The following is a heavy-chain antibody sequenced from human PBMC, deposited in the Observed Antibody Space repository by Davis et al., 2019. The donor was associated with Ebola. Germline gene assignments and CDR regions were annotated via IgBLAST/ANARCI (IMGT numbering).Heavy chain of an antibody. CDR1: GDSVSSGG. CDR3: ARGWLRTGLDI. V-gene: IGHV6-1*01. J-gene: IGHJ3*02. CDR2: TYYSSKWYN. Sequence: HSQTLSLTCAISGDSVSSGGWNWIRPSPSRGLEWLGRTYYSSKWYNNYAVSVKSRITINPDTSKNQFSLQLNSVTPEDTALYYCARGWLRTGLDIWGQGTMVIVSS. D-gene: IGHD5-24*01.